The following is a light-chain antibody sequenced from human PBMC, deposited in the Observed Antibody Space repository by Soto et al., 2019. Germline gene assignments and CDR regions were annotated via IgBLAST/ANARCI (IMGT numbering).Light chain of an antibody. CDR1: SSNIGAGYE. J-gene: IGLJ1*01. CDR3: QHYDSTMRGYV. V-gene: IGLV1-40*01. Sequence: QSVLTQPPSVSEAPGQRVTISCTGSSSNIGAGYEAHWYQQVPGTAPKLLIYENNNRPSGVPDRFSGSKSGTSASLAITGRQAEDEAEYYCQHYDSTMRGYVFGTGTKVTVL. CDR2: ENN.